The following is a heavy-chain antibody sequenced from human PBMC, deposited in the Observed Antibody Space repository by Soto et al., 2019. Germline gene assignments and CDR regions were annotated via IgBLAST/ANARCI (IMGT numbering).Heavy chain of an antibody. CDR1: GFTFTSFA. J-gene: IGHJ4*02. V-gene: IGHV3-30-3*01. Sequence: PGGSLRLSCAASGFTFTSFAMHWVRQAPSKGLEWVAVISFNGANKYYADSVKGRFTISRDNSKNTLYLQMNSLRPDDTALYYCATGLNYWGQGTLVTV. CDR2: ISFNGANK. CDR3: ATGLNY.